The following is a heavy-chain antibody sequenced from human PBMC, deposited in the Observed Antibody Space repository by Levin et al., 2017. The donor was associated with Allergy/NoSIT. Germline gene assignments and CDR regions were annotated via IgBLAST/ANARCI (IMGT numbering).Heavy chain of an antibody. CDR1: GITFSDYG. CDR2: ITGGGGST. J-gene: IGHJ4*02. V-gene: IGHV3-23*01. Sequence: GGSLRLSCAASGITFSDYGMTWVRQAPGKGLYWVSAITGGGGSTFYADSVRGRFTISRDNSKNTLYLHMDSLRAEDTALYYCAKLYGSGTYYNIIDHWGQGTLVTVSS. D-gene: IGHD3-10*01. CDR3: AKLYGSGTYYNIIDH.